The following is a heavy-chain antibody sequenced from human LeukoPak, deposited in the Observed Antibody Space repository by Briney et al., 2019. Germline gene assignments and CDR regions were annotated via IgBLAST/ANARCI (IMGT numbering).Heavy chain of an antibody. CDR3: ARDRGQQLAFDY. V-gene: IGHV1-46*01. CDR1: GYTFTSYY. Sequence: ASVKVSCKASGYTFTSYYMHWVRQPPGQGLEWMGIINPSGGSTSYAQKFQGRVTMTRDTSTSTVYMELSSLRSEDTAVYYCARDRGQQLAFDYWGQGSLVTVSS. D-gene: IGHD6-13*01. J-gene: IGHJ4*02. CDR2: INPSGGST.